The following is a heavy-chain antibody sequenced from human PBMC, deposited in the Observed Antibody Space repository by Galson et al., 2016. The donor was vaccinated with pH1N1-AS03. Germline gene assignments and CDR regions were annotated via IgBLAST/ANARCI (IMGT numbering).Heavy chain of an antibody. D-gene: IGHD3-10*01. Sequence: LRLSCAASLFTFSNYNMKWVRQAPGKGLEWVSSITSSGSSIYYADSVKGRFTISRDNAKNSLYLQMNSLRAEDTAIYYCASDPVEHCYGSGRFRLFDYWGQGTLVTVSS. CDR1: LFTFSNYN. CDR2: ITSSGSSI. CDR3: ASDPVEHCYGSGRFRLFDY. V-gene: IGHV3-21*01. J-gene: IGHJ4*02.